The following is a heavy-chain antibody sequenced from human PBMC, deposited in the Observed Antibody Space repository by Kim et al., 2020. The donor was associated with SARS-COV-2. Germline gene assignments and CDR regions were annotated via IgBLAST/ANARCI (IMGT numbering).Heavy chain of an antibody. CDR2: IYYSGST. D-gene: IGHD2-2*01. V-gene: IGHV4-39*01. J-gene: IGHJ4*02. CDR1: GGSISSSSYY. Sequence: SETLSLTCTVSGGSISSSSYYWGWIRQPPGKGLEWIGSIYYSGSTYYNPSLKSRVTISVDTSKNQFSLKLSSVTAADTAVYYCARQLYQLPPVDYWGQGTLVTVSS. CDR3: ARQLYQLPPVDY.